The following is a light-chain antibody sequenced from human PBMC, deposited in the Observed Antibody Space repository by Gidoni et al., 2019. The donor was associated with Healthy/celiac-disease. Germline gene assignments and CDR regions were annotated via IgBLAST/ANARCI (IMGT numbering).Light chain of an antibody. Sequence: EIVMTQSPATLSVSPGERATLSCRASQSVSSNLAWYQQKPGQAPRLLIYGASTRATGIPARFSRSGSGTEFTLTISSLQSEDFAVYYCQQYNNWPPWTFGQXTKVEIK. CDR3: QQYNNWPPWT. CDR1: QSVSSN. CDR2: GAS. J-gene: IGKJ1*01. V-gene: IGKV3-15*01.